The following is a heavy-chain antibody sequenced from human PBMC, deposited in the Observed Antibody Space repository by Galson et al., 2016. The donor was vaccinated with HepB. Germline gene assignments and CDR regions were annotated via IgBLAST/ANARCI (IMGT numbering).Heavy chain of an antibody. J-gene: IGHJ6*02. D-gene: IGHD3-3*01. V-gene: IGHV4-4*02. CDR2: IFHSGST. CDR3: ARRGYDSWSGLYYYYGMDV. Sequence: TLSLTCAVSGGSISSSNWWSWVRQPPGKGLEWIGEIFHSGSTNYNPSLKSRVTISVDKSKNQFSLRLSSVTAADSAVYYCARRGYDSWSGLYYYYGMDVWGQGTTVTVSS. CDR1: GGSISSSNW.